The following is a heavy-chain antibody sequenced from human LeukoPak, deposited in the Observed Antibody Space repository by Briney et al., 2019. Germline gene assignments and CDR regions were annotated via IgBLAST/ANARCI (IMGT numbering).Heavy chain of an antibody. CDR1: GFIFSDYY. V-gene: IGHV3-11*04. D-gene: IGHD3-22*01. Sequence: GGSLRLSCAASGFIFSDYYMSWIRQAPAKGLEWVSYISSGGSTIYYADSVKGRFTISRDNAKNSLYLQMNSLRAEDTAVYYCARDIYYYDSSGYYFPGGSDYWGQGTLVTVSS. J-gene: IGHJ4*02. CDR3: ARDIYYYDSSGYYFPGGSDY. CDR2: ISSGGSTI.